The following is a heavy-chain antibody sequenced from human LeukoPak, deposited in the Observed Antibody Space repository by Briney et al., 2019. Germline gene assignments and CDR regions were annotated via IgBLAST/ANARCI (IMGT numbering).Heavy chain of an antibody. CDR1: GGSFSGYY. J-gene: IGHJ4*02. D-gene: IGHD1-26*01. CDR3: ARVTRGGSYYRVVDY. V-gene: IGHV4-34*01. Sequence: SETLSLTCAVYGGSFSGYYWSWIRQPPGKGLEWIGEINHSGSTNYNPSLKSRVTISVDTSKNQFSLKLSSVTAADTAVYYCARVTRGGSYYRVVDYWGQGTLVTVSS. CDR2: INHSGST.